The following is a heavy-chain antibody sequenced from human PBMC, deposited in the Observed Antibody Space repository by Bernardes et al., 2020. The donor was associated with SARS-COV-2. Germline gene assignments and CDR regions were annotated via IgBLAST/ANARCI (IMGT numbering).Heavy chain of an antibody. CDR2: ISADNGNT. V-gene: IGHV1-18*01. Sequence: SVKVSCKASGYTFTSYGISWVRQAPGQGLEWMGWISADNGNTNYAQKFQGRVTMTTDTSTSTGYMELRSLRSDDTAVYYCATVVGYRWGGGWFDPWGQGTLVTVSS. CDR3: ATVVGYRWGGGWFDP. CDR1: GYTFTSYG. D-gene: IGHD5-18*01. J-gene: IGHJ5*02.